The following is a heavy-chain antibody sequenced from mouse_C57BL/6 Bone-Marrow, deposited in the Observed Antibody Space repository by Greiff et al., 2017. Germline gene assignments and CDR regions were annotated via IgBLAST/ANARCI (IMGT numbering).Heavy chain of an antibody. V-gene: IGHV1-69*01. CDR1: GYTFTSYW. J-gene: IGHJ1*03. D-gene: IGHD2-3*01. CDR3: ARRDDGYWYFDV. CDR2: IDPSDSYT. Sequence: QVQLQQPGAELVMPGASVKLSCKASGYTFTSYWMHWVKQRPGQGLEWIGEIDPSDSYTNYNQKFKGKSTLTVDKSSSTVYLELSRLTSDDSAVYYCARRDDGYWYFDVWGTGTTVTVSS.